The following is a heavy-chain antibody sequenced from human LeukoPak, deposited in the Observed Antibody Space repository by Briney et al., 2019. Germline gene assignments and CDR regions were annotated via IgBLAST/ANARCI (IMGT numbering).Heavy chain of an antibody. Sequence: PSETLSLTCTVSGGSISSYYWSWIRQPPGKGLEWIGYIYYSGSTNYNPSLKSRVTISVDTSKNQFSLKLSSVTAADTAVYYCAREFRAAGTGNWFDPWGQGTLVTVSS. CDR2: IYYSGST. J-gene: IGHJ5*02. V-gene: IGHV4-59*12. D-gene: IGHD6-13*01. CDR1: GGSISSYY. CDR3: AREFRAAGTGNWFDP.